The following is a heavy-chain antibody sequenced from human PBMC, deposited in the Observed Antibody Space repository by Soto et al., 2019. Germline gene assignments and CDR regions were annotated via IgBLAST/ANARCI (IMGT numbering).Heavy chain of an antibody. J-gene: IGHJ5*02. CDR2: IRTAGDT. V-gene: IGHV3-13*01. Sequence: GGSLRLSCAASGFTFRSYDMHWVRQPTGEGLEWVSTIRTAGDTFYSASVKGRFTISREDAKNSLYLQMNSLRAGDTAVYYCSRASEGGFDPWGQGTLVTVSS. CDR1: GFTFRSYD. CDR3: SRASEGGFDP.